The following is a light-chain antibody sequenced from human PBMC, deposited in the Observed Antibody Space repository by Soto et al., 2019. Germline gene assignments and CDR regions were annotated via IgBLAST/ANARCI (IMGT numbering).Light chain of an antibody. CDR2: ENS. Sequence: NFMLTQPHSVSESPGKTITISCTRSSGSIASNFVQWYQQRPGSAPTTVIYENSQRPSGVPDRFSGSIDSSSNSASLTISGLKTDDEADYYCQSYDTINRVFGGGTKVPVL. CDR3: QSYDTINRV. CDR1: SGSIASNF. V-gene: IGLV6-57*04. J-gene: IGLJ3*02.